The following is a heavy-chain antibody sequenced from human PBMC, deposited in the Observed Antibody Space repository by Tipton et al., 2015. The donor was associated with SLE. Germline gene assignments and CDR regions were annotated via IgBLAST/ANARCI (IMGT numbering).Heavy chain of an antibody. CDR2: INHSGIT. CDR3: ARWGAQLGTDNWFDP. Sequence: TLSLTCAVYGGSFSGYYWSWIRQPPGKGLEWIGEINHSGITKYNPSLKSRVTISVDTSKNQFSLKLSSVTAADTAVYYCARWGAQLGTDNWFDPWGQGTLVTVSS. J-gene: IGHJ5*02. CDR1: GGSFSGYY. V-gene: IGHV4-34*01. D-gene: IGHD1-14*01.